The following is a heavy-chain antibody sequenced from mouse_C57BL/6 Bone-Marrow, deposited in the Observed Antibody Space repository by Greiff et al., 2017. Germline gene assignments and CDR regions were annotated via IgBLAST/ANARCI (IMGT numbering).Heavy chain of an antibody. V-gene: IGHV5-12*01. D-gene: IGHD1-1*01. CDR2: ISNGGGST. CDR3: ARLYYYGSSLYYYAMDY. J-gene: IGHJ4*01. CDR1: GFTFSDYY. Sequence: EVKLMESGGGLVQPGGSLKLSCAASGFTFSDYYMYWVRQTPEKRLEWVAYISNGGGSTYYPDTVKGRFTISRDNAKNTLYLQMSRLKSEDTAMYYCARLYYYGSSLYYYAMDYWGQGTSVTVSS.